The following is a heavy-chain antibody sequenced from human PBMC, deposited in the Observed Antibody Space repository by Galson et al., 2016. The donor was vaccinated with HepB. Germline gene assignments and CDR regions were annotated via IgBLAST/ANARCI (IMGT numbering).Heavy chain of an antibody. CDR2: ISSRSSYT. J-gene: IGHJ4*02. V-gene: IGHV3-11*06. Sequence: SLRLSCAASGFTFSDYDMSWIRQAPGKGLEWVSYISSRSSYTKYADSVKGRFTISRDNAKNSLYMQMNSLRAEDTAVYYCARERQRGFGELVFDYWGQGTLVTVSS. D-gene: IGHD3-10*01. CDR3: ARERQRGFGELVFDY. CDR1: GFTFSDYD.